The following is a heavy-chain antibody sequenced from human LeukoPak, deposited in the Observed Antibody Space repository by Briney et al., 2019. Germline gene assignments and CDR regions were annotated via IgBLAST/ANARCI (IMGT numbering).Heavy chain of an antibody. CDR1: GFRFTNYA. J-gene: IGHJ4*02. CDR3: AKVFRKDGDFHLFDY. D-gene: IGHD4-17*01. Sequence: PGGSLRLSFVASGFRFTNYAMTWVRRAPGKGLEWVSAISGSGGRTYYTDSVKGRFTIYRDNSKNTLYLQMNSLRAEDTAVYYCAKVFRKDGDFHLFDYWGQGTLVTVSS. V-gene: IGHV3-23*01. CDR2: ISGSGGRT.